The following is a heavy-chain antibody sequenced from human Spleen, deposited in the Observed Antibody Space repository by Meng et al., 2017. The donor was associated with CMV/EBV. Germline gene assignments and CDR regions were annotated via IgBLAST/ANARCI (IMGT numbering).Heavy chain of an antibody. CDR1: GFSFSRHA. V-gene: IGHV3-23*01. CDR2: ITVSGGNT. D-gene: IGHD6-13*01. CDR3: AKHRGSSWFRDYFEN. Sequence: SGFSFSRHAMSWVRQAAGKGLEWISGITVSGGNTQHVDSVKGRFTISRDNSKNTLFLQMNSLRVEDTALYYCAKHRGSSWFRDYFENWGQGSLVTVSS. J-gene: IGHJ4*02.